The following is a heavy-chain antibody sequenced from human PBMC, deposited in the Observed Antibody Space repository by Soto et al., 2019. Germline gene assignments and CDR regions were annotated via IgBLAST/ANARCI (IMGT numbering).Heavy chain of an antibody. CDR1: GVTFRTFT. V-gene: IGHV3-23*01. Sequence: GGSLRLSCAASGVTFRTFTMNWVRQAPGKGLEWVSGIIGGDGDKFYSDSVKGRFTISRDNSKDMLFLQMSSLRVDDTAVYYCAKDRDPDGIWTFDSWGQGTLVTVSS. J-gene: IGHJ5*01. D-gene: IGHD3-9*01. CDR3: AKDRDPDGIWTFDS. CDR2: IIGGDGDK.